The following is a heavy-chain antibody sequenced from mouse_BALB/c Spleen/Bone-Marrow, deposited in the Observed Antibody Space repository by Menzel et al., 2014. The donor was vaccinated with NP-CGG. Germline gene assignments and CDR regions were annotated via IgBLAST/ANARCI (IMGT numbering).Heavy chain of an antibody. CDR3: ARDYDYDY. CDR1: GFTFSSYG. J-gene: IGHJ2*01. V-gene: IGHV5-6-3*01. CDR2: INSNGGST. D-gene: IGHD2-4*01. Sequence: EVKLMESGGGLVQPGGSLKLSCAASGFTFSSYGMSWVRQTPDKRLELVATINSNGGSTYYPDSVKGRFTISRDNAKNTLYLQMSSLKSEDTAMYYCARDYDYDYWCQGTTLTVSS.